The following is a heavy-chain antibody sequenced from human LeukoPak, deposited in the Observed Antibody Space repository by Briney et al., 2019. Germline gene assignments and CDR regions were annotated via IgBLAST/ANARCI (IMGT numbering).Heavy chain of an antibody. Sequence: ASVKVSCKASGYTFTSYYIHWVRQAPGQGLEWMGWINPNSGGTNYAQKFQGRVTMTRDTSISTAYMDLSRLRSDDTAVYYCARDRAVATIGGVDYWGQGTLVTVSS. V-gene: IGHV1-2*02. J-gene: IGHJ4*02. CDR2: INPNSGGT. CDR3: ARDRAVATIGGVDY. CDR1: GYTFTSYY. D-gene: IGHD5-12*01.